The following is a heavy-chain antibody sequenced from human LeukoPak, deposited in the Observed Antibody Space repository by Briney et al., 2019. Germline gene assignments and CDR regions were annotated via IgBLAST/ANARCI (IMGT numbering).Heavy chain of an antibody. J-gene: IGHJ4*02. Sequence: GGSLRLSCAASGFTFSSYAVSWVRQAPGKGLEWVSAISGSGGSTYYADSVKGRFTISRDNSKNTLYLQMNSLRAEDTAVYYCAKVIVVVPAAIPYFDYWGQGTLVTVSS. CDR1: GFTFSSYA. V-gene: IGHV3-23*01. D-gene: IGHD2-2*02. CDR2: ISGSGGST. CDR3: AKVIVVVPAAIPYFDY.